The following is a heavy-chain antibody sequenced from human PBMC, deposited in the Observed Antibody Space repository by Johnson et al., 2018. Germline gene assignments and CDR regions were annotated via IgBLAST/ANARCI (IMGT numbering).Heavy chain of an antibody. V-gene: IGHV3-23*01. CDR2: LSTSGAYT. CDR1: GFTINSYI. D-gene: IGHD3/OR15-3a*01. CDR3: AKVGTGASFDI. J-gene: IGHJ3*02. Sequence: VQLQESGGGLAQPGGSLRLSCAVSGFTINSYIMTWVRQAPGKGLDWVSTLSTSGAYTYYADSVKGRFTLSRDNSKNPLYLQMNSLRAEDTAVYYCAKVGTGASFDIWGQGTMVPVSS.